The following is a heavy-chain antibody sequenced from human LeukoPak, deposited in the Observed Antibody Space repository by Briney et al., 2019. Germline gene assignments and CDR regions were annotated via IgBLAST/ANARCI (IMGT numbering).Heavy chain of an antibody. CDR3: ARDYNWNPPDY. Sequence: GGSLRLSCAASGFTFSSHWTHWVRQAPGKGLVWVSRINSDGSITTYADSAQGRFTISRDNAKNTLYLQMNSLRVEDTAVYYCARDYNWNPPDYWGQGTLVTVSS. J-gene: IGHJ4*02. CDR2: INSDGSIT. D-gene: IGHD1-1*01. CDR1: GFTFSSHW. V-gene: IGHV3-74*01.